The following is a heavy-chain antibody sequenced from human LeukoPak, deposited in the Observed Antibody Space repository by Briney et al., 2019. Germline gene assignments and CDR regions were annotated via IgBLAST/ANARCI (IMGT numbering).Heavy chain of an antibody. CDR2: ISYDGDTK. V-gene: IGHV3-30*18. CDR1: GFTFSTYG. D-gene: IGHD3-10*01. J-gene: IGHJ3*02. Sequence: PGGSLRLSCAASGFTFSTYGMDWVRQAPGKGLEWVSVISYDGDTKYFADSVKGRFTISRDNSKNTIYLQMNSLRAEDTPVYYCAKDRLLLARGVIDAFDIWGQGTMVTVSS. CDR3: AKDRLLLARGVIDAFDI.